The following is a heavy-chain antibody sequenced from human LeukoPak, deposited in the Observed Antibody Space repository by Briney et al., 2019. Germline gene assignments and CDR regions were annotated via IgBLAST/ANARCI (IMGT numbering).Heavy chain of an antibody. CDR2: INPISGDT. D-gene: IGHD3-3*01. J-gene: IGHJ6*03. CDR3: ASGTLFTLYYGYMAV. V-gene: IGHV1-2*02. Sequence: ASAKVSCKTSGYTLAGYYLNWVRQAPGQGPEWMGWINPISGDTHYAPKFQGRVTMTRDTSISTAYMELSRLISDDTAVYYCASGTLFTLYYGYMAVWGKGTTVIVSS. CDR1: GYTLAGYY.